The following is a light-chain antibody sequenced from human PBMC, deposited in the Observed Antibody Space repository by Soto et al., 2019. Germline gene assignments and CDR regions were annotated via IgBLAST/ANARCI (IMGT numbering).Light chain of an antibody. CDR2: DAC. CDR1: QSISSW. Sequence: DIQMTQSPSTLSASVGDRVTITCRASQSISSWLAWYQQKPGKAPKLLIYDACSLESGVPSRFSGSGSGTEFTLTISSLQPDDFATYYCQQYNSYSPSTFGQGTKLEIK. V-gene: IGKV1-5*01. CDR3: QQYNSYSPST. J-gene: IGKJ2*02.